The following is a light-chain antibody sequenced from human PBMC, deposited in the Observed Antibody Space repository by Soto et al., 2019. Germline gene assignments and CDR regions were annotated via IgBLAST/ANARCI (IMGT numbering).Light chain of an antibody. CDR1: SSDIGSNNY. V-gene: IGLV2-14*01. Sequence: QSALTQPASVSGSPGQSITISCTGTSSDIGSNNYVSWFQQRPGKAPTLIIYEVSNRPSGVSTHFSGSKSGNTASLTISGLLPEDEADYYCSSYTPTTRLFGGGTKLTVL. J-gene: IGLJ3*02. CDR2: EVS. CDR3: SSYTPTTRL.